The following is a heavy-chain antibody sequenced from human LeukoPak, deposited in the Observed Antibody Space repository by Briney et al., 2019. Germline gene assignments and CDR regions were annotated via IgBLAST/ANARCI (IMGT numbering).Heavy chain of an antibody. D-gene: IGHD5-12*01. CDR3: ARGPSGYHNT. CDR2: INGSGDRT. CDR1: GFTFSSYA. V-gene: IGHV3-23*01. Sequence: PGGSLRLSCAASGFTFSSYAMSWVRQAPGKGLEWVSDINGSGDRTYYADSVKGRFTISRENSKNTLYLQMNSLRAEDTAVYYCARGPSGYHNTGGQGTLVTVSS. J-gene: IGHJ4*02.